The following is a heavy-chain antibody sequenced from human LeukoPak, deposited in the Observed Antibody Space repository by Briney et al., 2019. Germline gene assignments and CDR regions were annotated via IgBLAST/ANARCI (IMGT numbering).Heavy chain of an antibody. D-gene: IGHD5-12*01. CDR3: VKDVGYAISNLFY. CDR2: ISSNGGST. J-gene: IGHJ4*02. CDR1: GFSVSNNY. Sequence: GGSLRLSCAASGFSVSNNYMSWVRQAPGKGLEYVSAISSNGGSTYYADSVKGRFTISRDNSKNTLYLQMSSLRAEDTAVYYCVKDVGYAISNLFYWGQGTLVTVSS. V-gene: IGHV3-64D*09.